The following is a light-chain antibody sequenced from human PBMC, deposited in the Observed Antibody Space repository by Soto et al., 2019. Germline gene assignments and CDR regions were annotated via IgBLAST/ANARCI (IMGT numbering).Light chain of an antibody. CDR2: GAS. Sequence: DIQMTQSPSSLSASVGDRVTISCRTSQRINSYLNWYQQKPGEAPTXXIYGASSLQSGVPSRFSGSGSGTDFTLAINSLQPADFATYYCQQSSRTPITFGQGTRLEI. J-gene: IGKJ5*01. CDR1: QRINSY. CDR3: QQSSRTPIT. V-gene: IGKV1-39*01.